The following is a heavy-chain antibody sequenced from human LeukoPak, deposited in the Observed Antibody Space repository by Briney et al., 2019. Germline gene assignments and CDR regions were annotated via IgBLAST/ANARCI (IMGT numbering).Heavy chain of an antibody. CDR2: IKGDGIST. D-gene: IGHD3-3*01. Sequence: GGSLRLSCAASGFDFSSNWMHWVRHAPGQGLVWVSRIKGDGISTNYADSVKGRFTISRDIAKNTLYLQMNSLRAEDTGVYYCTKDHYWSIDYWGRGTLVTVSS. CDR1: GFDFSSNW. J-gene: IGHJ4*02. CDR3: TKDHYWSIDY. V-gene: IGHV3-74*01.